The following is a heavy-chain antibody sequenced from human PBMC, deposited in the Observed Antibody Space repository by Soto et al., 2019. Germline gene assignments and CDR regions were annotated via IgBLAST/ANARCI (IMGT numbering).Heavy chain of an antibody. V-gene: IGHV1-3*01. CDR1: GYTFTSYA. J-gene: IGHJ3*02. CDR3: ARGHEYGGNSDAYDI. CDR2: INAGNGNT. Sequence: ASVKVSCKASGYTFTSYAMHWVRQAPGQRLEWMGWINAGNGNTKYSQKFRDRVTITADKSTNTAYMELRSLFSEDAAVYYCARGHEYGGNSDAYDIWGQGTVVTVSS. D-gene: IGHD4-17*01.